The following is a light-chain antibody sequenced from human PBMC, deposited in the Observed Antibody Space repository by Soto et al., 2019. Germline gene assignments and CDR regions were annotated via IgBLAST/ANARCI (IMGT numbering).Light chain of an antibody. J-gene: IGKJ4*01. V-gene: IGKV3-15*01. CDR1: QSISTT. CDR2: GAS. CDR3: QQYAHWPLT. Sequence: EIVMTQSPATLSVSPGERATLSCRASQSISTTLAWYQHKPGQAPRLLIYGASTRATGIPARFSGSGSGTEFTLTISSLQSEDFAVYYCQQYAHWPLTFGGGTKVEFK.